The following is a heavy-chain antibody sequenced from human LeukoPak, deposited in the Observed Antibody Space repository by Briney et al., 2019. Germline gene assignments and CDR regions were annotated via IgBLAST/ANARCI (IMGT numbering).Heavy chain of an antibody. J-gene: IGHJ4*02. CDR3: AREEWELRLGGFDY. D-gene: IGHD1-26*01. Sequence: SETLSLTCAVYGGSFSGYYWSWIRQPPGKGLEWIGEINHSGSTNYNPSLKSRVTISVDTSKNQFSLKLSSVTAADTAVYYCAREEWELRLGGFDYWGQGTLVTVSS. CDR1: GGSFSGYY. V-gene: IGHV4-34*01. CDR2: INHSGST.